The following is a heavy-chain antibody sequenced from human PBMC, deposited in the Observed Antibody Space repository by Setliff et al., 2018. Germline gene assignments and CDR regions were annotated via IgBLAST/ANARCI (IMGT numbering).Heavy chain of an antibody. D-gene: IGHD3-22*01. Sequence: PGGSLRLSCAASGFNFMNYGMNWVRQAPGEGLEWVSYISYSSGSISYADSVKGRFTISRDNSKNTLYLQMNSLRAEDTAVYYCAKDQPHKYDSSGSAPIDYWGQGTLVTVSS. V-gene: IGHV3-48*01. J-gene: IGHJ4*02. CDR3: AKDQPHKYDSSGSAPIDY. CDR1: GFNFMNYG. CDR2: ISYSSGSI.